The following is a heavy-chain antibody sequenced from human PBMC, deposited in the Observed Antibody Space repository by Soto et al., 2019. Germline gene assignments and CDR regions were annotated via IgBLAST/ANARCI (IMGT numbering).Heavy chain of an antibody. CDR2: INNDGSTT. V-gene: IGHV3-74*01. D-gene: IGHD2-15*01. J-gene: IGHJ4*02. CDR1: GFTFNSYW. CDR3: VRGVIAANCFDY. Sequence: EVQLAESGGGLVQPGGSLRLSCAASGFTFNSYWMHWVHQVPGKGLVWVSRINNDGSTTNYADSVKGRFTISRDNARNTVYLLMNSLRADDTAVYYCVRGVIAANCFDYWGQGTLVTVSS.